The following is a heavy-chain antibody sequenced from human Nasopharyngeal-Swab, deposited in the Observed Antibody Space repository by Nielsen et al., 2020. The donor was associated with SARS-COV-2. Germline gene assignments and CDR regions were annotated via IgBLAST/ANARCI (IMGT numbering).Heavy chain of an antibody. CDR3: SRFAYSSGWTEKYFDS. CDR2: MNPNSGNT. V-gene: IGHV1-8*03. Sequence: ASVKVSCKASGYTFTSYDINWVRQATGQGIEWMGWMNPNSGNTGYARKFQGRVTITRNTSISKAYMQLSSLTSEDPAVYYCSRFAYSSGWTEKYFDSWGQGTLVTVSS. J-gene: IGHJ4*02. D-gene: IGHD6-19*01. CDR1: GYTFTSYD.